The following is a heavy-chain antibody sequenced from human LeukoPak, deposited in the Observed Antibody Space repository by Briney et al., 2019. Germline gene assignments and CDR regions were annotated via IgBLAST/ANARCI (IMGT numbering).Heavy chain of an antibody. CDR2: IYHSGST. V-gene: IGHV4-30-2*01. D-gene: IGHD3-10*01. J-gene: IGHJ4*02. Sequence: SETLSLTCAVSGGSISSGGYSWSWIRQPPGKGLEWIGYIYHSGSTYYNPSLKSRVTMSVDRTKNQFSLKLSSVTAADTAVYYCATSYYYGSGSYNQFDYWGQGTLVTVSS. CDR3: ATSYYYGSGSYNQFDY. CDR1: GGSISSGGYS.